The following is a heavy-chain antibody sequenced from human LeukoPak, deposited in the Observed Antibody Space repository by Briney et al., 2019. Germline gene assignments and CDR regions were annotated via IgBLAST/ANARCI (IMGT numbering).Heavy chain of an antibody. V-gene: IGHV3-53*01. CDR2: IYSGGST. CDR1: GFTFSSYA. D-gene: IGHD5-12*01. J-gene: IGHJ4*02. CDR3: ARDPGYSGYDFDY. Sequence: GGSLRLSCAASGFTFSSYALSWVRQAPGKGLEWVSVIYSGGSTYYADSVKGRFTISRDNSKNTLYLQMNSLRAEDTAVYYCARDPGYSGYDFDYWGQGTLVTVSS.